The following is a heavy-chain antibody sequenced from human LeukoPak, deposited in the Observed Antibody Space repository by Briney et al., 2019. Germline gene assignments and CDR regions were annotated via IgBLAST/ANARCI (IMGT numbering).Heavy chain of an antibody. V-gene: IGHV4-38-2*02. CDR1: GYSISSGYY. Sequence: SETLSLTCTVSGYSISSGYYWGWIRQPPGKGLEWIGSIYYSGSTYYNPSLKSRVTISVDTSKNQFSLKLSSVTAADTAVYYCARQSGGSYYAFDIWGQGTMVTVSS. CDR3: ARQSGGSYYAFDI. D-gene: IGHD1-26*01. J-gene: IGHJ3*02. CDR2: IYYSGST.